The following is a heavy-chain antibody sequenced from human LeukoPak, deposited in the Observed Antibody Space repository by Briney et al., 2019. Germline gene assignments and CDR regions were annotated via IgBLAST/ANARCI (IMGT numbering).Heavy chain of an antibody. J-gene: IGHJ4*02. Sequence: ASVKVSCKASGYTFTGYYMQWVRQAPGQGLEWMGWINPNSGGTNYAQKLQGRVTMTTHTSTSTAYMELRSLRSDDTAVYYCARDLWRYCSGGSRYSSMVYWGQGTLVTVSS. CDR2: INPNSGGT. V-gene: IGHV1-2*02. CDR3: ARDLWRYCSGGSRYSSMVY. CDR1: GYTFTGYY. D-gene: IGHD2-15*01.